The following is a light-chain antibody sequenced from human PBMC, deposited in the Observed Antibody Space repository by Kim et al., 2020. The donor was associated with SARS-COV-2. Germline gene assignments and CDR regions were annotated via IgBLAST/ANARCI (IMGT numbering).Light chain of an antibody. CDR3: QQYQSYPWT. CDR2: KAF. J-gene: IGKJ1*01. Sequence: DIQMTQSPSTLSASVGDRVTITCRTSQTIDNWLAWYQQKPGKAPKLLIYKAFSLENGVPSRFSGSGSGTEFTLTISSLQPDDFATYYCQQYQSYPWTFGQGTKVYIK. CDR1: QTIDNW. V-gene: IGKV1-5*03.